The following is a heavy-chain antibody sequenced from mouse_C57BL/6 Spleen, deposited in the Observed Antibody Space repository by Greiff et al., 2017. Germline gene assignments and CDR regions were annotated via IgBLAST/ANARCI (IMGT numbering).Heavy chain of an antibody. CDR3: ARRDGNYHYFDY. J-gene: IGHJ2*01. Sequence: EVQLQESGPELVKPGASVKIPCKASGYTFTDYNMDWVKQSHGQSLEWIGDINPNNGGTVYNQKFKGKATLTVDKSSSTAYMELRSLTSEDTAVYYCARRDGNYHYFDYWGQGTTLTVSS. D-gene: IGHD2-1*01. CDR1: GYTFTDYN. CDR2: INPNNGGT. V-gene: IGHV1-18*01.